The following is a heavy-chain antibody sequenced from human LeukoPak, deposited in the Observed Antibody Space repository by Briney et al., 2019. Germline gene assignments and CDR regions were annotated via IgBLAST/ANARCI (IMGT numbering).Heavy chain of an antibody. CDR3: ARDLPYYYDSSGSDY. D-gene: IGHD3-22*01. CDR1: GFTFSSYS. Sequence: GGSLRLSCAASGFTFSSYSMNWVRQAPGKGLEWDSYISSSSSTIYYADSVKGRFTISRDNAKNSLYLQMNSLRAEDTAVYYCARDLPYYYDSSGSDYWGQGTLVTVSS. J-gene: IGHJ4*02. V-gene: IGHV3-48*04. CDR2: ISSSSSTI.